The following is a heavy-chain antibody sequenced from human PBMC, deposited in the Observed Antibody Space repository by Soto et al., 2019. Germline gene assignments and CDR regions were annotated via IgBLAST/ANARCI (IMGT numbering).Heavy chain of an antibody. CDR1: GFTFSSYS. D-gene: IGHD3-3*01. CDR2: ISSSSSTI. Sequence: GGSLRLSCAASGFTFSSYSMNWVRQAPGKRLEWVSYISSSSSTIFYADSVKGRFTISRDNAKNSLYLQMNSLRAEDTAVYYCARDRYDFWSGYSWFDPWGQGTLVTVSS. CDR3: ARDRYDFWSGYSWFDP. V-gene: IGHV3-48*01. J-gene: IGHJ5*02.